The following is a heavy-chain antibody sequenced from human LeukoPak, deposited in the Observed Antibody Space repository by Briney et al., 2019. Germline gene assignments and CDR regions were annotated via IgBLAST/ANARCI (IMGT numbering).Heavy chain of an antibody. J-gene: IGHJ4*02. CDR2: IYHSGST. CDR1: GYSISSGYY. Sequence: SETLSLTCAVSGYSISSGYYWGWIRQPPGKGLEWIGSIYHSGSTYHNPSLKSRVTISVDTSKNQFSLKLSSVTAADTAVYYCARTYDFWSGYLPYYFDYWGQGTLVTVSS. CDR3: ARTYDFWSGYLPYYFDY. D-gene: IGHD3-3*01. V-gene: IGHV4-38-2*01.